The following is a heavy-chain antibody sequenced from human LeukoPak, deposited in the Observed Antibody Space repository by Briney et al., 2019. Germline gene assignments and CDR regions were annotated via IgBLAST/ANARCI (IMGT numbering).Heavy chain of an antibody. J-gene: IGHJ4*01. CDR3: ARAGEVVIDY. D-gene: IGHD3-22*01. V-gene: IGHV1-46*01. Sequence: SVKVSCNAAGYTVTNFDTYWGRQAPGLGLEWVGIIHASAGSTYYAQKVQGRVTISRDKSTSTVYMELNSLRAEDTAVYYCARAGEVVIDYWGHVAMVTVSS. CDR1: GYTVTNFD. CDR2: IHASAGST.